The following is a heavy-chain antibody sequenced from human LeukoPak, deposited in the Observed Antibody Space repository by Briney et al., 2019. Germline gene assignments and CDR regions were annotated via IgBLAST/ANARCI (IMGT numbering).Heavy chain of an antibody. V-gene: IGHV3-33*01. CDR2: IWYDGSNK. J-gene: IGHJ4*02. Sequence: GGFLRLSCAASGFTFSSYGMHWVRQAPGKGLEWVAVIWYDGSNKYYADSVKGRFTISRDNSKNTLYLQMNSLRAEDTAVYYCARDKEMATILDYWGQGTLVTVSS. D-gene: IGHD5-12*01. CDR3: ARDKEMATILDY. CDR1: GFTFSSYG.